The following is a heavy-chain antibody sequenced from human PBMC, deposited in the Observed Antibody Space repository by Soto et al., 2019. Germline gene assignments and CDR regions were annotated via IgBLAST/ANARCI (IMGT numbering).Heavy chain of an antibody. CDR3: ATDGDCTNGVCPAYYFDY. J-gene: IGHJ4*02. CDR1: GGTFSSYA. CDR2: IIPIFGTA. Sequence: QVQLVQSGAEVKKPGSSVKVSCKASGGTFSSYAISWVRQAPGQGLEWMGGIIPIFGTANYAQKFQGRVTITAXEPTXTXNMELSSLRSEDTAVYYCATDGDCTNGVCPAYYFDYWGQGTLVTVSS. V-gene: IGHV1-69*12. D-gene: IGHD2-8*01.